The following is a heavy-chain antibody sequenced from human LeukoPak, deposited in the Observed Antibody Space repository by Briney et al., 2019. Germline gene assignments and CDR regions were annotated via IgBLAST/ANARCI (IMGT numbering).Heavy chain of an antibody. J-gene: IGHJ4*02. V-gene: IGHV1-69*13. D-gene: IGHD6-19*01. CDR3: ARTNSSGWYYFDY. CDR1: GGTFSSYA. Sequence: WASVTVSLTASGGTFSSYAISWVRQAPGQGLEWMGGIIPIFGTANYAQKFQGRVTITADESTSTAYMELSSLRSEDTAVYYCARTNSSGWYYFDYWGQGTLVTVSS. CDR2: IIPIFGTA.